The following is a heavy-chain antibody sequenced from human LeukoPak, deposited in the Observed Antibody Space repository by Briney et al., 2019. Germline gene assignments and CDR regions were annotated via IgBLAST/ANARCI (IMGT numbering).Heavy chain of an antibody. CDR1: GYTFTGYY. V-gene: IGHV1-2*06. CDR3: ASSRERIAAGRDEFDY. CDR2: INPNSGGT. J-gene: IGHJ4*02. D-gene: IGHD6-13*01. Sequence: ASVKVSCKASGYTFTGYYMHWVRQAPGQGLEWMGRINPNSGGTNYAQKFQGRVTMTRDTSISTAYMELSRLRSDDTAVYYCASSRERIAAGRDEFDYWGQGTLVTVSS.